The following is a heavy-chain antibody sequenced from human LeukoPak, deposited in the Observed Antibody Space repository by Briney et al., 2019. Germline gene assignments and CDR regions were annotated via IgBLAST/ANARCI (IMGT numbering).Heavy chain of an antibody. CDR2: INYSGST. J-gene: IGHJ4*02. CDR3: ARVACSSTSCLYYFDY. V-gene: IGHV4-59*01. Sequence: SETLSLTCTVSGGSISTYYWSWIRQPPGKGLEWIGYINYSGSTNYNPSLKSRVTISVDTSKNQFSLKLSSVTAADTAVYYCARVACSSTSCLYYFDYWGQGTLVTVSS. D-gene: IGHD2-2*01. CDR1: GGSISTYY.